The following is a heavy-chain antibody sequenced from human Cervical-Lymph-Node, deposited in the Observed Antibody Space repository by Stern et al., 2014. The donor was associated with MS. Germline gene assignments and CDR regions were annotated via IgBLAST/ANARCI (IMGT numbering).Heavy chain of an antibody. V-gene: IGHV4-4*02. D-gene: IGHD5/OR15-5a*01. CDR2: IYHSGST. Sequence: QLQLQESGPGLVKPSGTLSLTCAVSGGSISSSNWWSWVRQPPGKGLEWIGEIYHSGSTNYTPSLTSRVTISVAKSKNQFSLKLSSVTAADTAVYYCARARQLYDLYYFDYWGQGTLVTVSS. CDR1: GGSISSSNW. CDR3: ARARQLYDLYYFDY. J-gene: IGHJ4*02.